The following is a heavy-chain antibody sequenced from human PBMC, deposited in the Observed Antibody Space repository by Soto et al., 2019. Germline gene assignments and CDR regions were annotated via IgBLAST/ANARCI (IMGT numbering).Heavy chain of an antibody. V-gene: IGHV4-61*08. CDR2: ISYNGST. CDR3: ARGYSSGGYYYYYMDV. CDR1: GGSISSGGYY. Sequence: SEILSLTCSVSGGSISSGGYYWTWIRQHPGKGLEWIGYISYNGSTNYNSSLKSRVTISVDTSKNQFSLKLSSVTAADTAVYYCARGYSSGGYYYYYMDVWGKGTTVTVSS. J-gene: IGHJ6*03. D-gene: IGHD2-15*01.